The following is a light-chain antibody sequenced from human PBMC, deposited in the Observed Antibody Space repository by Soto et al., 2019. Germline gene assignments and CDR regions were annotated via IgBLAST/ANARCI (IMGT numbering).Light chain of an antibody. CDR3: QQYARSTT. V-gene: IGKV3-20*01. J-gene: IGKJ5*01. Sequence: EIVLTQSPGTLSSSPGERVTLSCRASQSVGGSFLAWYHQKPGQAPRLLMSGASSRASGIPNRFSGSGSGTDFTLTIRRLEPEDFGIYYCQQYARSTTFGHGTRLEIK. CDR2: GAS. CDR1: QSVGGSF.